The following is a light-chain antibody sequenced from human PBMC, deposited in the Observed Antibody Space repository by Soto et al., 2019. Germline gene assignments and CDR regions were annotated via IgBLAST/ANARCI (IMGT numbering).Light chain of an antibody. CDR2: EGS. V-gene: IGLV2-23*03. CDR1: SSDVGSYNL. CDR3: CSYAGRSTFMV. Sequence: QSALTQPASVSGSPGQSITISCTGTSSDVGSYNLVSWYQQHPGKAPKLMIYEGSKRPSGVSNRFSGSKSGNTASLTISGLQAEDEADYYCCSYAGRSTFMVFGGGTKVTVL. J-gene: IGLJ2*01.